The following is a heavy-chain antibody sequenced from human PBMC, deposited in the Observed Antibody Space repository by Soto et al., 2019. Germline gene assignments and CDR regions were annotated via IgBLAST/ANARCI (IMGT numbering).Heavy chain of an antibody. CDR1: GFTFSSYS. V-gene: IGHV3-21*01. CDR2: ISSSSSYI. Sequence: GGSLRLSCAASGFTFSSYSMNWVRQAPGKGLEWVSSISSSSSYIYYADSVKGRITISRDNAKNSLYLQMNSLRAEDTAVYYCARGASSWYYFDYWGQGTLVTVSS. D-gene: IGHD6-13*01. J-gene: IGHJ4*02. CDR3: ARGASSWYYFDY.